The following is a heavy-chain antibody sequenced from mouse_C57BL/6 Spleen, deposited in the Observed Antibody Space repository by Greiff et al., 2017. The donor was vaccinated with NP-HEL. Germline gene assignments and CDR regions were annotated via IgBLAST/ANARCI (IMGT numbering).Heavy chain of an antibody. CDR2: IRLKSDNYAT. D-gene: IGHD2-2*01. V-gene: IGHV6-3*01. J-gene: IGHJ3*01. Sequence: EVKLEESGGGLVQPGGSMKLSCVASGFTFSNYWMNWVRQSPEKGLEWVAQIRLKSDNYATHYAESVKGRFTISRDDSKSSVYLQMNNLRAEDTGIYYCTEEEYAYDGLPWFAYWGQGTLVTVSA. CDR3: TEEEYAYDGLPWFAY. CDR1: GFTFSNYW.